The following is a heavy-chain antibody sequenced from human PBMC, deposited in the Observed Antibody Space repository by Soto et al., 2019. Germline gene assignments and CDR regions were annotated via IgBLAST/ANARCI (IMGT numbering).Heavy chain of an antibody. CDR1: VFTFSKYW. J-gene: IGHJ5*02. CDR3: ARDHCSTTSCYTVWFDP. CDR2: INSDGSTT. D-gene: IGHD2-2*02. Sequence: GPLRLSCAASVFTFSKYWMHWVRQAPGKGLVWVSRINSDGSTTNYADSVKGRFTISRDNAKNTLYLQMNSLRAEDTAVYYCARDHCSTTSCYTVWFDPWGQGTLVTVSS. V-gene: IGHV3-74*01.